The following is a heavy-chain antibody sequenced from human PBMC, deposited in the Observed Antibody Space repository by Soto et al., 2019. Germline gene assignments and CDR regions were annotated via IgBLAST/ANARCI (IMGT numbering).Heavy chain of an antibody. J-gene: IGHJ5*02. Sequence: QVQLVQSGAEVKKPGSSVKVSCKESGGTFSSYAIAWVRQAPGQGLEWMGGIVPIFGVANYAHKFQGRVAITADEATNTAYRELSSLRSDDTAVYYCAKAAQTRYNWNDLGNGFDPWGQGNLVTVSS. CDR1: GGTFSSYA. CDR2: IVPIFGVA. V-gene: IGHV1-69*01. D-gene: IGHD1-1*01. CDR3: AKAAQTRYNWNDLGNGFDP.